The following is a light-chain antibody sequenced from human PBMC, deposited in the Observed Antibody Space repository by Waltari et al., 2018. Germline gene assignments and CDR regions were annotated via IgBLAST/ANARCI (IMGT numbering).Light chain of an antibody. V-gene: IGKV3-20*01. CDR2: GAS. CDR3: QQDGGSPPLT. CDR1: QSSTSYS. Sequence: EIVLTQSPGPLSLSPGERAPLSFRTSQSSTSYSLAWYQQKPGQAPRPLIYGASSRATGIPDRFSGSGSGTDFTLTISRLEPEDFAVYYCQQDGGSPPLTFGGGTKVEIK. J-gene: IGKJ4*01.